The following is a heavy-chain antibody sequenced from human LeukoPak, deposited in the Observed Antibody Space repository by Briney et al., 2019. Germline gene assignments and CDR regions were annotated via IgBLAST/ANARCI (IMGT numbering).Heavy chain of an antibody. J-gene: IGHJ6*02. CDR3: ARSSWGVLVYYYGMDV. CDR1: GYTFTSYG. D-gene: IGHD3-16*01. V-gene: IGHV1-18*01. Sequence: ASVKVSCKASGYTFTSYGISWVRRAPGQGLEWMGWISAYNGNTNYAQKLQGRVTMTTDTSTSTAYMELRSLRSDDTAVYYCARSSWGVLVYYYGMDVWGQGTTVTVSS. CDR2: ISAYNGNT.